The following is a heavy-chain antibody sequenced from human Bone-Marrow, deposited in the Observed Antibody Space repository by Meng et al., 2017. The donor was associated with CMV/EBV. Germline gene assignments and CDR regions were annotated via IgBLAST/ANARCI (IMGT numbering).Heavy chain of an antibody. CDR1: GYTFTSYG. D-gene: IGHD6-6*01. V-gene: IGHV1-18*01. J-gene: IGHJ4*02. Sequence: ASVKVSCKASGYTFTSYGISWVRQAPGQGLEWMGWISAYNGNTNYAQKLQGRVTMTTDTSTSTAYMELRSLRSDDTAVYYCARGRTPSSIVAPEPFDYWGQRTLVTVSS. CDR3: ARGRTPSSIVAPEPFDY. CDR2: ISAYNGNT.